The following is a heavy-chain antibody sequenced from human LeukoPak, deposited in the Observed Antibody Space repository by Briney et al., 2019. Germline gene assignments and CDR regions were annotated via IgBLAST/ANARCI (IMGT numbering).Heavy chain of an antibody. D-gene: IGHD5-18*01. Sequence: GGSLRLSCAASGFTFSSYSMNWVRQAPGKGLEWVSSISSSSSYIYYADSVKGRFTISRDNAKNSLYLQMNSLRAEDTAGYYCARVERTWIQLWSLDYWGQGTLVTVSS. CDR2: ISSSSSYI. CDR3: ARVERTWIQLWSLDY. CDR1: GFTFSSYS. V-gene: IGHV3-21*01. J-gene: IGHJ4*02.